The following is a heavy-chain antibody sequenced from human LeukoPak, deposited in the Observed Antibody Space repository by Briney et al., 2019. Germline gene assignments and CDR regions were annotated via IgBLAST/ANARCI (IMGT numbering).Heavy chain of an antibody. Sequence: GGSLRLSCAASGFTFSTYSMNWVRQAPGKGLEWVSSISSSSTHIFYADSVKGRFTISRDSTKNSLYLQMTSLRAEDTAMYYCAREGGGYSTTDYWGQGTLVTVSS. V-gene: IGHV3-21*01. CDR2: ISSSSTHI. CDR1: GFTFSTYS. J-gene: IGHJ4*02. D-gene: IGHD5-24*01. CDR3: AREGGGYSTTDY.